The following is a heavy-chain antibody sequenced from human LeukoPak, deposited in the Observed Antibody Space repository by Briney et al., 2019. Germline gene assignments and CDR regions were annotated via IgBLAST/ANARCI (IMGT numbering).Heavy chain of an antibody. CDR1: GFTFSSNY. CDR2: IYSGGST. V-gene: IGHV3-53*01. J-gene: IGHJ4*02. D-gene: IGHD3-10*01. CDR3: ARHYYGSGSYYHFDY. Sequence: GGSLRLSCAASGFTFSSNYMSWVRQAPGKGLEWVSVIYSGGSTYYADSVKGRFTISRDNSKNTLYLRMNSLRAEDTAVYYCARHYYGSGSYYHFDYWGQGTLVTVSS.